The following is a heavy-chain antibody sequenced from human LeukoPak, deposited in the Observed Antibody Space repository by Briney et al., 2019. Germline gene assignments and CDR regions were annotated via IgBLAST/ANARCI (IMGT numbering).Heavy chain of an antibody. D-gene: IGHD2-21*01. J-gene: IGHJ3*02. CDR3: ARGLDTNDWSDAFDI. V-gene: IGHV4-30-4*07. CDR1: GDSISSGDYS. CDR2: MYYSGST. Sequence: PSETLSLTCAVSGDSISSGDYSWGWIRQPPGKGLEWIGYMYYSGSTYSNLSLKSRVTISVDTSKSQFSLKLSSVTAADTAVYYCARGLDTNDWSDAFDIWGQGTMVTVSS.